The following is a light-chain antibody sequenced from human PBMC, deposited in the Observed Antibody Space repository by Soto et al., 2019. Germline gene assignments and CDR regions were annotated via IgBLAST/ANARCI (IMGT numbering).Light chain of an antibody. CDR3: CSYAGSSIHVV. Sequence: QSALTQPASVAGSPGQSITISCTATSSDVGSYNLVSWYQQHPGKAPKLMIYEISKRPSGVSNRFSGSKSGNTASLTISGLQAEDEADYYCCSYAGSSIHVVFGGGTKLTVL. J-gene: IGLJ2*01. V-gene: IGLV2-23*02. CDR1: SSDVGSYNL. CDR2: EIS.